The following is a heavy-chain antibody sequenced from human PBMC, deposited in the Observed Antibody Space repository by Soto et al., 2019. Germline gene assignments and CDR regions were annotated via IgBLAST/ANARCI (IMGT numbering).Heavy chain of an antibody. J-gene: IGHJ4*02. V-gene: IGHV3-9*01. CDR1: GFTFDDYA. Sequence: EVQLVESGGGLVQPGRSLRLSCAASGFTFDDYAMHWVRQAPGKGLEWVSGISWNSGSIGYADSVKGRFTISRDNAKNSLYLQMNSLRAEDTALYYCAKVINGGSFDVWGQGTLVSVSS. CDR2: ISWNSGSI. CDR3: AKVINGGSFDV. D-gene: IGHD2-15*01.